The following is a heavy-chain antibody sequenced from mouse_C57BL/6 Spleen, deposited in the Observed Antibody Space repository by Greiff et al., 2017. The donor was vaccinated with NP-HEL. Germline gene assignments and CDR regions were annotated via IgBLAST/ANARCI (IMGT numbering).Heavy chain of an antibody. CDR1: GFTFSDYG. D-gene: IGHD4-1*01. V-gene: IGHV5-17*01. J-gene: IGHJ4*01. Sequence: DVMLVESGGGLVKPGGSLKLSCAASGFTFSDYGMHWVRQAPEKGLEWVAYISSGSSTIYYADTVKGRFTISRDNAKNTLFLQMTSLRSEDTAMYYCARPGTSAMDDWGQGTSVTVSS. CDR2: ISSGSSTI. CDR3: ARPGTSAMDD.